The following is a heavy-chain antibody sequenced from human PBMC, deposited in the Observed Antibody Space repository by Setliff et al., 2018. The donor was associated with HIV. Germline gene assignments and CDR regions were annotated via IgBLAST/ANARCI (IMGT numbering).Heavy chain of an antibody. Sequence: GGSLRLSCAASELTFSNYAMTWVRQAPGKGLEWVAFMRYDGSNKDYADSVKGRFTISRDNSKNTLFLQMNSLRPEDTAIYYCARDGITIFGVVIDYWGQGTLVTVSS. CDR2: MRYDGSNK. D-gene: IGHD3-3*01. V-gene: IGHV3-30*02. CDR1: ELTFSNYA. CDR3: ARDGITIFGVVIDY. J-gene: IGHJ4*02.